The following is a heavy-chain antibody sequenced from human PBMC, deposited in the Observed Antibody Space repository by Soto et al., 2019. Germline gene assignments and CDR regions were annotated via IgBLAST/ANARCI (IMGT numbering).Heavy chain of an antibody. D-gene: IGHD5-12*01. V-gene: IGHV3-11*01. CDR1: GFTFSDYY. CDR3: ARDEMATTPGDAFDI. Sequence: GGSLRLSCAASGFTFSDYYMSWIRQAPGKGLEWVSYISSSGSTIYYADSVKGRFTISRDNAKNSLYLQMNSLRADATAVYYGARDEMATTPGDAFDIWGQGTMVTVSS. J-gene: IGHJ3*02. CDR2: ISSSGSTI.